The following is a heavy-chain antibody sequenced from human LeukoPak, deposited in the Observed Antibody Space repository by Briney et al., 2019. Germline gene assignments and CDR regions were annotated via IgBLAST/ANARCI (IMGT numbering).Heavy chain of an antibody. CDR1: GGTFSSYA. D-gene: IGHD3-10*02. J-gene: IGHJ6*02. Sequence: ASVNVSCKASGGTFSSYAISWVRQAPGQGLEWMGGIIPIFGTANYAQKFHGRVTITADESTSTAYMELSSLRSEDTAVYYCARDRLFGKEGSGPPYYYYYGMDVWGQGTTVTVSS. CDR2: IIPIFGTA. V-gene: IGHV1-69*01. CDR3: ARDRLFGKEGSGPPYYYYYGMDV.